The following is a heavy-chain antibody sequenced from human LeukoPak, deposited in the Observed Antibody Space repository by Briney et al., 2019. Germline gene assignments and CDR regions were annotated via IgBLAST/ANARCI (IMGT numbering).Heavy chain of an antibody. Sequence: SETLSLTCTVSGASIGNYYWSWIRQPAGKGLEWIGRTHTSGSANYNPSLKGRVTMSVDTSKNQFSLKLTSVTAADTAVYYCARGRWKTGMDSPYYFDFWGQGTLVTVSS. CDR1: GASIGNYY. J-gene: IGHJ4*02. D-gene: IGHD2-2*03. CDR2: THTSGSA. V-gene: IGHV4-4*07. CDR3: ARGRWKTGMDSPYYFDF.